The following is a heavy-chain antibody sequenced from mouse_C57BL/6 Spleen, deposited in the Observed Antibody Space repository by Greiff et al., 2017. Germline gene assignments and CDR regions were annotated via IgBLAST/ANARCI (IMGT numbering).Heavy chain of an antibody. D-gene: IGHD4-1*01. Sequence: QVQLQQPGAELVKPGASVKVSCKASGYTFTSYWMHWVKQRPGQGLEWIGRIHPSDSDTNYNQKFKGKATLTVDQSSRPAYMQLSSLTSEDSAVYYWAIKTLGRGYAMDYWGQGTSVTVSS. CDR1: GYTFTSYW. CDR2: IHPSDSDT. V-gene: IGHV1-74*01. CDR3: AIKTLGRGYAMDY. J-gene: IGHJ4*01.